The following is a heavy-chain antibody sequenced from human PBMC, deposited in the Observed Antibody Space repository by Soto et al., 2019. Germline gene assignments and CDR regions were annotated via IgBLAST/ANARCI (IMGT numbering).Heavy chain of an antibody. CDR1: GFTFSSYA. V-gene: IGHV3-23*01. Sequence: EVQLLESGGGLVQPGGSLRLSCAASGFTFSSYAMSWVRQAPGKGLEWVSAINGRGGSTYYADSVKGRFTISRDNSKNPLYLQMNSRRAEDTAVYYCAKDPPVTDYSSPYGMDVWGQGTTVTVSS. J-gene: IGHJ6*02. CDR3: AKDPPVTDYSSPYGMDV. CDR2: INGRGGST. D-gene: IGHD6-13*01.